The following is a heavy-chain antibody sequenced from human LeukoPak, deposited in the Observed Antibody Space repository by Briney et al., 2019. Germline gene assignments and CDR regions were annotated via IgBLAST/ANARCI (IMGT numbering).Heavy chain of an antibody. CDR1: GGSIRSGSHY. D-gene: IGHD3-22*01. J-gene: IGHJ4*02. CDR2: IYYSGST. CDR3: AKRDDSGGNLVDL. V-gene: IGHV4-39*02. Sequence: SETLSLTCTVSGGSIRSGSHYWAWIRQPPGKGLEWIGSIYYSGSTYYNPSLENRVTISIDTSKNHFSLKLTSLSAADTSVYYCAKRDDSGGNLVDLWGQGTLVTVS.